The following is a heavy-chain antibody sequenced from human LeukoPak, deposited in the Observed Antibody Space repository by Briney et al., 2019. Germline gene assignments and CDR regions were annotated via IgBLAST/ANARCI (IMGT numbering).Heavy chain of an antibody. CDR1: GFTFSSYG. D-gene: IGHD5-12*01. CDR2: ISYDGSNQ. CDR3: VGAYDLRF. Sequence: GGSLRLSCAASGFTFSSYGMHWVRQAPGKGLEWVAIISYDGSNQYYADSVQGRFTISRDNSKNTLYLQMNSLRAEDTAVYYCVGAYDLRFWGQGALVTVSS. V-gene: IGHV3-30*03. J-gene: IGHJ4*02.